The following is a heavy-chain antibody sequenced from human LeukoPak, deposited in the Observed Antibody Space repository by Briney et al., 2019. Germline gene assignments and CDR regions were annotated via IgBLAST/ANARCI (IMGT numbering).Heavy chain of an antibody. CDR1: QFTFTSYS. J-gene: IGHJ6*03. CDR3: AKSVGDGDKIYYYFYYMDV. V-gene: IGHV3-23*01. CDR2: ISGGGGST. D-gene: IGHD5-24*01. Sequence: QPGGSLTLSCAASQFTFTSYSMTRVRQAPGKGLEWVSAISGGGGSTFYADSVKGRFTISRDNIRNVVFLQMNSLRAEDTAVYYCAKSVGDGDKIYYYFYYMDVWGKGTTVTVS.